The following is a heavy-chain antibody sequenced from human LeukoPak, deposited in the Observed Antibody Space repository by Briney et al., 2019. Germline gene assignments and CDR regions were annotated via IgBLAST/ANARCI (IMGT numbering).Heavy chain of an antibody. CDR2: ISSNSKYT. J-gene: IGHJ4*02. V-gene: IGHV3-11*05. CDR3: ARDNGNKYYFDY. D-gene: IGHD2-8*01. Sequence: GGSLRLSCAASGFIFSDYFMSWIRQAPGKELEWISYISSNSKYTKYADSVKGRFTISRDNAKKSLYLQMNSLRAEDTAVYYCARDNGNKYYFDYWGQGTLVTVSS. CDR1: GFIFSDYF.